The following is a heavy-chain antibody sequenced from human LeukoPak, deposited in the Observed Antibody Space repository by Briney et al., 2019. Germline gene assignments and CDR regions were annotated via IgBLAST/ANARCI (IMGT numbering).Heavy chain of an antibody. D-gene: IGHD3-10*01. V-gene: IGHV4-39*01. CDR2: IYYSGST. CDR3: ASRDPLTMDFDY. Sequence: SETLSLTCTVSGGSISSSSYYWGWIPQPPGKGLEWIGSIYYSGSTYYNPSLKSRVTISVDTSKNQFSLKLSSVTAADTAVYYCASRDPLTMDFDYWGQGTLVTVSS. J-gene: IGHJ4*02. CDR1: GGSISSSSYY.